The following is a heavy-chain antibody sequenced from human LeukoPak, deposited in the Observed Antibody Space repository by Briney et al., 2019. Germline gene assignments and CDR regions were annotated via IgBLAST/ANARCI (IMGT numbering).Heavy chain of an antibody. J-gene: IGHJ1*01. CDR2: IKQDGSEK. Sequence: PGGSLRLSCAASGLTFSSYWMSWVRQAPGKGLEWVANIKQDGSEKYYVDSVKGRFTISRDNAKNSLFLQMNSLRAEDTAVYYCARSTDTYSNYGSRYFQHWGQGTLVTVSS. CDR3: ARSTDTYSNYGSRYFQH. CDR1: GLTFSSYW. D-gene: IGHD4-11*01. V-gene: IGHV3-7*01.